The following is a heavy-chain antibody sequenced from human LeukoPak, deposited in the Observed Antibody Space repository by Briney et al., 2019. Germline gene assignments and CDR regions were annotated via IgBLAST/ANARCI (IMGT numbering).Heavy chain of an antibody. D-gene: IGHD2-2*01. J-gene: IGHJ4*02. CDR2: IWYDGSNK. V-gene: IGHV3-33*01. CDR1: RFTFSSYG. CDR3: AREGYCSSTSCSWFDY. Sequence: PGGSLRLSCAASRFTFSSYGMHWVSQAPGKGLEWVAVIWYDGSNKYYADSVKGRFTISRDNSKNTLYLQMNSLRAEDTAVYYCAREGYCSSTSCSWFDYWGQGSLVTVSS.